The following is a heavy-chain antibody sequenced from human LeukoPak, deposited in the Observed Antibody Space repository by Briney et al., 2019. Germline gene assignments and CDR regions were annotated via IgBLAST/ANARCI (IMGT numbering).Heavy chain of an antibody. CDR2: IYYSGST. D-gene: IGHD1-14*01. CDR3: ARDPEGNAFDI. Sequence: SETLSLTCTVSGGSISSSSYYWGWIRQPPGKGLEWIGSIYYSGSTYYNPSLKSRVTISVDTSKNQFSLKLSSVTAADTAVYYCARDPEGNAFDIWGQGTMVTVSS. V-gene: IGHV4-39*07. CDR1: GGSISSSSYY. J-gene: IGHJ3*02.